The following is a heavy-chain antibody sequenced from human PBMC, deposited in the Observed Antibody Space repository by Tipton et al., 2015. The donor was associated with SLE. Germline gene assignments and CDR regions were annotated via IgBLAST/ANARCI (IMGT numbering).Heavy chain of an antibody. V-gene: IGHV4-39*07. Sequence: TLSLTCTVSGASISSFSYYWGWIRQPPGKGLEWIGEINHSGSTNYNPSLKSRVTISVDTSKNQFSLKLSSVTAADTAVYYCARAQRGPIRAFDIWGQGTMVTVSS. D-gene: IGHD3/OR15-3a*01. CDR1: GASISSFSYY. J-gene: IGHJ3*02. CDR2: INHSGST. CDR3: ARAQRGPIRAFDI.